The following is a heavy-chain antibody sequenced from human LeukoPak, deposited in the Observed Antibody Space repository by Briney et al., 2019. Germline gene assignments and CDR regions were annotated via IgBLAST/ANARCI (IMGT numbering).Heavy chain of an antibody. CDR1: VGSISSSSYY. Sequence: SETLSLTSTVPVGSISSSSYYWGWIRQPPGIGLEWIGSIYYSVSTYYNPSLKSRVTISVDTSKNQFSLKLSSVTAADTAVYYCARHVRFGELCWFDPWGQGTLVTVSS. V-gene: IGHV4-39*01. CDR3: ARHVRFGELCWFDP. CDR2: IYYSVST. J-gene: IGHJ5*02. D-gene: IGHD3-10*01.